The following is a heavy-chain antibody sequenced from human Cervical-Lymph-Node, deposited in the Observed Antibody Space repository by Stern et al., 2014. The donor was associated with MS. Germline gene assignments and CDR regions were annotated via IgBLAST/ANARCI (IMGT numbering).Heavy chain of an antibody. D-gene: IGHD5-18*01. CDR2: ICPGCFDP. Sequence: VQLMQSGAEVKKPGESLKISCKGSGYSFATYWFGWGRQMPGKGLEWMGSICPGCFDPSTGPSFPGQVTISADKSISTASLHWSSLKASDTAMYYCARPGDDTAKYGLDVWGQGTTVTVSS. V-gene: IGHV5-51*03. CDR3: ARPGDDTAKYGLDV. J-gene: IGHJ6*02. CDR1: GYSFATYW.